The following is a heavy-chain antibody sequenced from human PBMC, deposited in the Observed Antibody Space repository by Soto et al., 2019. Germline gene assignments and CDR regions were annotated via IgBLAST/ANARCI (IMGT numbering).Heavy chain of an antibody. CDR2: IYYRGNT. CDR1: GDSINSDKYY. J-gene: IGHJ5*02. V-gene: IGHV4-39*07. D-gene: IGHD6-13*01. Sequence: SETLSLTCSVSGDSINSDKYYWGWIRQPPGKGLEWIGSIYYRGNTYYNPSLQSRVTISVDTSKNQFSLKLNSVTAADTAVYYSARRDSSWYGGWFDPWGQGTLVNVSS. CDR3: ARRDSSWYGGWFDP.